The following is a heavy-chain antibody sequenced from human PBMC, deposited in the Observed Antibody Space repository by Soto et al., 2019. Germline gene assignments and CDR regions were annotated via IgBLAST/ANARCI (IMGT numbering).Heavy chain of an antibody. D-gene: IGHD6-6*01. V-gene: IGHV1-2*02. CDR1: GYTCSGYY. CDR2: INPNSGGT. Sequence: VSVGVYCRAVGYTCSGYYMHWVRQAPGQGLEWMGWINPNSGGTNYAQKFQGRVTMTRDTSISTAYMELSRLRSDDTAVYYCARWDSSSSYDAFDIWGQGTMVTVS. J-gene: IGHJ3*02. CDR3: ARWDSSSSYDAFDI.